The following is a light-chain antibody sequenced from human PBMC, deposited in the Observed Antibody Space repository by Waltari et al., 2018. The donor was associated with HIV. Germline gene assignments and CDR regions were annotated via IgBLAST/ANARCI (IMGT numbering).Light chain of an antibody. CDR2: GAS. Sequence: TQSPSTLSVSPGERATLSCRASQSVSSNLAWYQQKPGDAPRLLIYGASTRDTAIPARFSGSGSGTEFTLTITSLQSEDFAIYYCQQYNNWTYTFGQGTKVEIK. CDR3: QQYNNWTYT. V-gene: IGKV3-15*01. CDR1: QSVSSN. J-gene: IGKJ2*01.